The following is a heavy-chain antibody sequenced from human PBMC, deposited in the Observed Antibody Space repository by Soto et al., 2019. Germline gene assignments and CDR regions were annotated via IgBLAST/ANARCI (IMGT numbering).Heavy chain of an antibody. J-gene: IGHJ6*02. D-gene: IGHD3-9*01. CDR3: AREIHPRYYDILTGPANYYYYGMDV. CDR1: GYTFTSYY. CDR2: INPSGGST. V-gene: IGHV1-46*01. Sequence: GASVKVSCTASGYTFTSYYMHWVRQAPGQGLEWMGIINPSGGSTSYAQKFQGRVTMTRDTSTSTVYMELSSLRSEDTAVYYCAREIHPRYYDILTGPANYYYYGMDVWGQGTTVTVSS.